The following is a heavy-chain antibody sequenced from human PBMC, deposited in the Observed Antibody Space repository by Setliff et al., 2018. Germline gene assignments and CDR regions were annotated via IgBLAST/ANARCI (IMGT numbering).Heavy chain of an antibody. CDR3: ARGGSPDCSTAGCRYGDYVY. J-gene: IGHJ4*02. CDR2: INPRAGTT. Sequence: ASVKVSCKASGYTFTNYYINWVRQAPGQGLEWMGIINPRAGTTSYAQKLQGRVTMTRDTSTNTVYMELSSLRSEDTAVYYCARGGSPDCSTAGCRYGDYVYWGQGAQVTVSS. CDR1: GYTFTNYY. D-gene: IGHD2-2*01. V-gene: IGHV1-46*03.